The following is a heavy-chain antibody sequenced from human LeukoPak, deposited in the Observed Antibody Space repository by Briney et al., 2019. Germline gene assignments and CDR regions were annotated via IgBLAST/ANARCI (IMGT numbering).Heavy chain of an antibody. D-gene: IGHD1-1*01. J-gene: IGHJ6*03. Sequence: GGSLRRSCAAAGFTVSSYGMSWVRQARGEWREGVSAIRGGGGGAYYADSAKRRFTLSRDNSKNTLYLQMNSLRAEDTAVYYCAKVLERRSYYMDVWGKGTTVTISS. CDR2: IRGGGGGA. V-gene: IGHV3-23*01. CDR3: AKVLERRSYYMDV. CDR1: GFTVSSYG.